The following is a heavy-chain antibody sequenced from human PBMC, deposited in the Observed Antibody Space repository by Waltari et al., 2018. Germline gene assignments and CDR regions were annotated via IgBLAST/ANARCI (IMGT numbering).Heavy chain of an antibody. D-gene: IGHD2-15*01. CDR3: ARGAYCSGGSCPPFFDY. Sequence: QLQLQESGSGLVKPSQTLSLTCAVSGGSISRGDYSWNWIRQPAGKGLEWIGYIYHSGSTYDNPSLKSPITISVDRSKNQFSLRLSSVTAADTAVYYCARGAYCSGGSCPPFFDYWGQGTLVTVSS. CDR2: IYHSGST. J-gene: IGHJ4*02. V-gene: IGHV4-30-2*01. CDR1: GGSISRGDYS.